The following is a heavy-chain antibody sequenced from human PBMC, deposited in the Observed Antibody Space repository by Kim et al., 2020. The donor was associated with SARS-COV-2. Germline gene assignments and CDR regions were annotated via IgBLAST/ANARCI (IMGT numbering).Heavy chain of an antibody. CDR2: IYYSGST. D-gene: IGHD2-21*01. CDR1: GGSISSYY. CDR3: ARSALFRTFDI. V-gene: IGHV4-59*08. J-gene: IGHJ3*02. Sequence: SETLSLTCIVSGGSISSYYWSWIRQPPGKGLEWIGYIYYSGSTNYNPSLKSRVTISVDTSKNQFSLQLSSVTAADTAVYYCARSALFRTFDIWGQGTMVTVSS.